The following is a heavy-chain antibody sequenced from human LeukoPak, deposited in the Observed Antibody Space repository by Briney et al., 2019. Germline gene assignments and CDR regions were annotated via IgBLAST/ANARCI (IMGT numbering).Heavy chain of an antibody. CDR3: ARQINYYDSSGYYYGSYKFDY. Sequence: PSETLSLTCTVSGGSISSSSYYWGWILQPPGKGLEWIGSIYYSGSTYYNPSLKSRVTISVDTSKNQFSLKLSSVTAADTAVYYCARQINYYDSSGYYYGSYKFDYWGQGTLVTVSS. CDR1: GGSISSSSYY. J-gene: IGHJ4*02. D-gene: IGHD3-22*01. V-gene: IGHV4-39*01. CDR2: IYYSGST.